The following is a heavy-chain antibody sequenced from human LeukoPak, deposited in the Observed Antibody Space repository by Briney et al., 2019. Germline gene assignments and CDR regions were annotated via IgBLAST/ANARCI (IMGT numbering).Heavy chain of an antibody. J-gene: IGHJ4*02. CDR2: IHPEGNEK. D-gene: IGHD3-10*01. V-gene: IGHV3-7*04. Sequence: PGGSLRLSCAVSGFPFSNFWMSWVRQAPGRGLEWVANIHPEGNEKYYVESVKGRFTISRGNAKNSLFLQMNGLRVEDTAVYYCARGDEFSGDHWGQGNLVTVSS. CDR1: GFPFSNFW. CDR3: ARGDEFSGDH.